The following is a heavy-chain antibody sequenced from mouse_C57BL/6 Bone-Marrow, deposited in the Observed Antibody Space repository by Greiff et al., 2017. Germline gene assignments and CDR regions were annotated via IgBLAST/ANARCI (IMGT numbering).Heavy chain of an antibody. J-gene: IGHJ3*01. CDR3: ARERGYYSNYVAY. D-gene: IGHD2-5*01. CDR1: GYTFTSYG. V-gene: IGHV1-81*01. CDR2: IYPRSGNT. Sequence: VQLQQSGAELARPGASVKLSCKASGYTFTSYGISWVKQRTGQGLEWIGEIYPRSGNTYYNEKFKGKATLTADKSSSTAYMELRSLTSEDSAVYFWARERGYYSNYVAYWGQGTLVTVSA.